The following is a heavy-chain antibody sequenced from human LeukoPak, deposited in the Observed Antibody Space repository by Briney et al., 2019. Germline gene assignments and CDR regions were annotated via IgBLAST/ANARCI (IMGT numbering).Heavy chain of an antibody. CDR2: ISYDGSSI. Sequence: GGSLRLSCAASGFTFSTYALHWVRQAPGKGLEWVALISYDGSSIYYADSVKGRFTISRDNAKNSLYLQMNSLRAEDTAVYYCARAALYYYDSGRFLDVWGQGTTVTVSS. J-gene: IGHJ6*02. CDR3: ARAALYYYDSGRFLDV. CDR1: GFTFSTYA. V-gene: IGHV3-30-3*01. D-gene: IGHD3-10*01.